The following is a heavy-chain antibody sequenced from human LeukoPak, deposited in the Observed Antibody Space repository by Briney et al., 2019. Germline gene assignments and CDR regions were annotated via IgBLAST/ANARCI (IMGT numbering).Heavy chain of an antibody. CDR1: GASISSDAYC. CDR2: ISYSGTT. J-gene: IGHJ4*02. V-gene: IGHV4-31*03. CDR3: AAIVVLTAAIDY. Sequence: PSETLSLTCSVSGASISSDAYCWSWIRQHPGKGLEWTGYISYSGTTYQNPSLKSRVTISVDTSENQFYLKMRSVTAAETAVYYCAAIVVLTAAIDYWGQGTLVTVSS. D-gene: IGHD2-2*01.